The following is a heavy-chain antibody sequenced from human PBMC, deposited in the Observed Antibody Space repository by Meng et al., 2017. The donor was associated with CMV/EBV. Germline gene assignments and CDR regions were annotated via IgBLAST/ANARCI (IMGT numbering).Heavy chain of an antibody. Sequence: GGSLRLSCAASGFTFSSYAMHWVRQAPGKGLEWVAVISYDGSNKYYADSVKGRFTISRDNSKNTLYLQMNSLRAEDTAVYYCARDPPRVIGSSWPVGSYYFDYWGQGTLVTVSS. D-gene: IGHD6-13*01. J-gene: IGHJ4*02. V-gene: IGHV3-30-3*01. CDR2: ISYDGSNK. CDR3: ARDPPRVIGSSWPVGSYYFDY. CDR1: GFTFSSYA.